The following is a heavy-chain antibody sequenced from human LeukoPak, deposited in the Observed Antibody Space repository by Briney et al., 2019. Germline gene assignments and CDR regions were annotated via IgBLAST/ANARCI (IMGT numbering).Heavy chain of an antibody. V-gene: IGHV3-23*01. CDR3: AKDSFSGNGIWYFDI. CDR1: GFTFSTYA. Sequence: PGGSLRLSCAASGFTFSTYAMSWVRQSPGQGLEWGSAISNTGGNTYYADSVRGRFTMSRDNSKNTLYLRMNSLRAEDTAVYYCAKDSFSGNGIWYFDIWGRGTLVTVSS. D-gene: IGHD3-10*01. J-gene: IGHJ2*01. CDR2: ISNTGGNT.